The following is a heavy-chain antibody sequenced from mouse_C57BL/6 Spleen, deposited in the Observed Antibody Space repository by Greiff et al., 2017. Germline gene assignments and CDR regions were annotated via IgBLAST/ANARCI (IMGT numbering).Heavy chain of an antibody. V-gene: IGHV1-42*01. D-gene: IGHD4-1*01. CDR2: INPSTGGT. CDR3: ARRELGPYFDY. CDR1: GYSFTGYY. J-gene: IGHJ2*01. Sequence: VQLKQSGPELVKPGASVKISCKASGYSFTGYYMNWVKQSPEKSLEWIGEINPSTGGTTYNQKFKAKATLTVDKSSSTAYMQLKSLTSEDSAVYYCARRELGPYFDYWGQGTTLTVSS.